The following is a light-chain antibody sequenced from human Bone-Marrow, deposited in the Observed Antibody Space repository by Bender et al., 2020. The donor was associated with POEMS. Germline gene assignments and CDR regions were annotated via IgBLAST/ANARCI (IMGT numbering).Light chain of an antibody. CDR3: TSYTTSSTVF. CDR1: VLAKKY. CDR2: KDN. Sequence: SYELTQPSSVSVSPGQTARITCSGDVLAKKYARWFQQKPGQAPVVVIFKDNERPSGIPERFSGSSSGTTVTLTISGAQVEDEAEYYCTSYTTSSTVFFGGGTKLTVL. V-gene: IGLV3-27*01. J-gene: IGLJ2*01.